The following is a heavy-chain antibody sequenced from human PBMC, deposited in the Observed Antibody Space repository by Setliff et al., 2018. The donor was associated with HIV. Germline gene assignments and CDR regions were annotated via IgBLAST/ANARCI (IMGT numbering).Heavy chain of an antibody. CDR3: AKDSNPGHMIVVAYDAFDI. CDR1: GFTFSSYA. D-gene: IGHD3-22*01. V-gene: IGHV3-23*01. Sequence: PGESLKISCAASGFTFSSYAMSWVRQAPGKGLEWVSAISGSGGSTYYADSVKGRFTISRDNSKDTLYLQMISLRAEDTAVYYCAKDSNPGHMIVVAYDAFDIWGQGTMVTVSS. CDR2: ISGSGGST. J-gene: IGHJ3*02.